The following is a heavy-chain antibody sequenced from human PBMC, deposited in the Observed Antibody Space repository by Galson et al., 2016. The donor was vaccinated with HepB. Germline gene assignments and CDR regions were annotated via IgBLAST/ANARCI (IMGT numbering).Heavy chain of an antibody. CDR1: GFTFSSYA. CDR3: ARDPGALHNHLGSDVNQYGMDV. J-gene: IGHJ6*02. Sequence: SLRLSCAVSGFTFSSYALSWVRQAPGKGLEWVSAITGSGGGTYYADSVKGRVTVSRDNSKNTLFLQMNSLSAEDTAVYYCARDPGALHNHLGSDVNQYGMDVWGQGTTVTVSS. V-gene: IGHV3-23*01. D-gene: IGHD3-3*02. CDR2: ITGSGGGT.